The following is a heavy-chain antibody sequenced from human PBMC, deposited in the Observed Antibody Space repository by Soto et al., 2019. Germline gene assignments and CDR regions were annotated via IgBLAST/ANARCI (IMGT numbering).Heavy chain of an antibody. J-gene: IGHJ6*04. V-gene: IGHV4-39*01. CDR3: ARPPPIQSAGGLYYYDGMYF. CDR1: GGSISSSSYY. Sequence: SETLSLTCTVSGGSISSSSYYWGWIRQPPGKGLEWIGSIYYSGSTYYNPSLKSRVTISVDTSKNQFSLKLSSVTAADTAVYYCARPPPIQSAGGLYYYDGMYFWGKGTT. CDR2: IYYSGST.